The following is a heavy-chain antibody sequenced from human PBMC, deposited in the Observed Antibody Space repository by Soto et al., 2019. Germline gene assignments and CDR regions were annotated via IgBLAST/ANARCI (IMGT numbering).Heavy chain of an antibody. J-gene: IGHJ5*02. CDR3: ARVPRWLRLVRAHWFDP. D-gene: IGHD3-10*01. V-gene: IGHV1-18*01. CDR1: GYTFTSYG. CDR2: ISAYNGNT. Sequence: ASVKVSCKASGYTFTSYGISWVRQAPGQGLEWMGWISAYNGNTNYAQKLQGRVTMTTDTSTSTAYMELRSLRSDDTAVYYCARVPRWLRLVRAHWFDPWGQGTLVTVSS.